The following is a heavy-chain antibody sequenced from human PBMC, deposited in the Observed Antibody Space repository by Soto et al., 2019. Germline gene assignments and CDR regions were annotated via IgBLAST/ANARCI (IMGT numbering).Heavy chain of an antibody. CDR1: GGTFGNSA. V-gene: IGHV1-69*01. D-gene: IGHD3-16*01. Sequence: QVKLVQSGAEVKKPGSSVKLSCKASGGTFGNSAISWVRQDPGQGLEWMGGIIPVFGTVNYAQKFEGRVTITADESMSTVFMEMSRLTSEDTAVYYCAKVMAAAGYDSWGQGTLVTVSS. CDR2: IIPVFGTV. J-gene: IGHJ4*02. CDR3: AKVMAAAGYDS.